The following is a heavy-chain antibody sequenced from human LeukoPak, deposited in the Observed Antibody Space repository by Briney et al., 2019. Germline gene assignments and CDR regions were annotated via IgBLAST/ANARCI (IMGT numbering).Heavy chain of an antibody. CDR2: INPDGSGT. CDR1: GFTFSAYW. D-gene: IGHD4-17*01. Sequence: GGSLRLSCAASGFTFSAYWMSWVRQGPGKGLDWVASINPDGSGTRYVDSVRGRFTTSRDNAQNSLYLHMNSLSAEDTAVYYCVRLFGGVTTFDYWGQGTLITVSS. J-gene: IGHJ4*02. V-gene: IGHV3-7*01. CDR3: VRLFGGVTTFDY.